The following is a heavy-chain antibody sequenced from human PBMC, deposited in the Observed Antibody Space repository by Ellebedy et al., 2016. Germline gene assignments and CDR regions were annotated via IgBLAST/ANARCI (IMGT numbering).Heavy chain of an antibody. V-gene: IGHV1-2*02. J-gene: IGHJ5*02. CDR2: LNPNSGGT. CDR3: ARGGPSSFLGWFDP. CDR1: GYTFSDYY. Sequence: ASVKVSWKASGYTFSDYYIHWVRQAPGQGLEWMGWLNPNSGGTKYAQKFQGRVTMTRDTSISTAYMELNRLRSDDTAVYYCARGGPSSFLGWFDPWGQGTLVNVSS. D-gene: IGHD6-6*01.